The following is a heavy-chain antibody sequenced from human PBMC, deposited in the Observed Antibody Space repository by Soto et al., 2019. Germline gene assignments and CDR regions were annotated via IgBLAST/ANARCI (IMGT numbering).Heavy chain of an antibody. V-gene: IGHV1-46*01. CDR2: INPSGGSR. D-gene: IGHD1-1*01. Sequence: QVQLVQSGAEVKKTGAQVKVSCKAPGYTFTSYYMHWVRQAPGQGLEWMGIINPSGGSRSYAQKFQAIVTMSRDTASSRVYIERRSLISEDTAVYYCARESDDDPPFDAFDIWGQGTMVTVSS. CDR3: ARESDDDPPFDAFDI. J-gene: IGHJ3*02. CDR1: GYTFTSYY.